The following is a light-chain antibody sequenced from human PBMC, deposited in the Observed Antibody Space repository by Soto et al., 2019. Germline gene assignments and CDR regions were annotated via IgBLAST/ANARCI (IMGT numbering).Light chain of an antibody. Sequence: DIQMTQSPSTLSASVGDRVTITCRASQSISSWLAWYQQKPGKAPKVLIFDASSLESGVPSRFSDSGSATEFTLTLRSLQPDDFATYYCQQYNTYPWTFGQGTKVEIK. V-gene: IGKV1-5*01. CDR1: QSISSW. CDR2: DAS. J-gene: IGKJ1*01. CDR3: QQYNTYPWT.